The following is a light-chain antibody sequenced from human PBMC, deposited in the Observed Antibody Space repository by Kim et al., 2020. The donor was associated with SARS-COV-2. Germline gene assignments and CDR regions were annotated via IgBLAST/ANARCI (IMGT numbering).Light chain of an antibody. CDR2: RDY. V-gene: IGLV3-9*01. J-gene: IGLJ2*01. CDR3: QVWDSSVV. Sequence: SYELTQPLSVSVALGQTARITCGGNNIGYKNVHWYQQKPGQAPVLVLYRDYNRPSGIPERFSGSNSGNTATLIVSRAQAGDEADYYCQVWDSSVVFGGGT. CDR1: NIGYKN.